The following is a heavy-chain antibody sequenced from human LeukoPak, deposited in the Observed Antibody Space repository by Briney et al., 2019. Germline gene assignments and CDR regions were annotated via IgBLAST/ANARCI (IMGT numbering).Heavy chain of an antibody. D-gene: IGHD1-26*01. V-gene: IGHV4-59*01. J-gene: IGHJ4*02. CDR1: GGSISSYY. CDR3: ARLARYGGRNPTNPADY. Sequence: SETLSLTCTLSGGSISSYYWSWIRQPPGKGLEWIGYIYYSGSTNYNPSLKSRVTISVDTSKNQFSLKLSSVTAADTAVYYCARLARYGGRNPTNPADYWGQGTLVTVSS. CDR2: IYYSGST.